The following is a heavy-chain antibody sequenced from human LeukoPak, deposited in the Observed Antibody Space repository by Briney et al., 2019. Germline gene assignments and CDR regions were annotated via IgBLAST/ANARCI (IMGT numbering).Heavy chain of an antibody. CDR2: INHSGST. D-gene: IGHD6-13*01. Sequence: KTSETLSLTCAVYGGSFSGYYWSWIRQPPGKGLEWIGEINHSGSTNYNPSLKSRVTISVDTSKNQFSLKLSSVTAADTAVYYCARGQNSSSRYRTKYFDYWGQGTLVTVSS. CDR1: GGSFSGYY. J-gene: IGHJ4*02. CDR3: ARGQNSSSRYRTKYFDY. V-gene: IGHV4-34*01.